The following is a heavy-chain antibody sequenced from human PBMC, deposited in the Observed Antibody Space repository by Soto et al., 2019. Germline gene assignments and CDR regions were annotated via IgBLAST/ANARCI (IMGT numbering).Heavy chain of an antibody. CDR2: IIPIFGTA. Sequence: QVQLVQSGEAVKKPRTPVTFSCKASGGTFSSYAISWVRQAPGQGREWMGGIIPIFGTANCAQKVQGRVTSHANKSPSRVSVDLISVGSEDTVGYYCARVYEGIWSGVFYYGMGCLGQGATVTGFS. D-gene: IGHD3-10*01. V-gene: IGHV1-69*06. J-gene: IGHJ6*02. CDR1: GGTFSSYA. CDR3: ARVYEGIWSGVFYYGMGC.